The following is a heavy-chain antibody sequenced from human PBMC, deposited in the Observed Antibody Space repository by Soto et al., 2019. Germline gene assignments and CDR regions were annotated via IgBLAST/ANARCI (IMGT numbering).Heavy chain of an antibody. CDR2: INPNSGGT. J-gene: IGHJ6*02. D-gene: IGHD6-19*01. Sequence: ASVKVSCKASGYTFTSYAMHWVRQAPGQRLEWMGWINPNSGGTNYAQKFQGWVTMTRDTSISTAYMELSRLRSDDTAVYYCAREVYSSGWPYYYGMDVWGQGTTVTVSS. V-gene: IGHV1-2*04. CDR3: AREVYSSGWPYYYGMDV. CDR1: GYTFTSYA.